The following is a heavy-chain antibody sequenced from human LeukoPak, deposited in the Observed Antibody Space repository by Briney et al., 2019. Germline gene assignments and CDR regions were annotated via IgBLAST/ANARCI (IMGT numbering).Heavy chain of an antibody. J-gene: IGHJ4*02. CDR1: GYTFTSHG. Sequence: GASVKVSCKASGYTFTSHGISWVRQAPGQGLEWMGWISAYNGNPAYAQNLQGRVTMTADTSTTTAYMELRSLRSDDTAVYYCASPLVTSGFDYWGQGTLVTVSS. CDR3: ASPLVTSGFDY. V-gene: IGHV1-18*01. CDR2: ISAYNGNP.